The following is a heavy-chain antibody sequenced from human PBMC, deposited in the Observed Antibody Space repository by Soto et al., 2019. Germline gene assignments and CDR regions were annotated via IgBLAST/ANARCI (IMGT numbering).Heavy chain of an antibody. CDR3: ASGSQASSGYYYSSAFDI. V-gene: IGHV5-10-1*01. D-gene: IGHD3-22*01. CDR1: GYSFTSYW. J-gene: IGHJ3*02. CDR2: IDPSDSYT. Sequence: GESLKISCKGSGYSFTSYWISWVRQMPGKGLEWMGRIDPSDSYTNYSPSFQGHVTISADKSISTAYLQWSSLKASDTAMYYCASGSQASSGYYYSSAFDIWGQGTMVIVSS.